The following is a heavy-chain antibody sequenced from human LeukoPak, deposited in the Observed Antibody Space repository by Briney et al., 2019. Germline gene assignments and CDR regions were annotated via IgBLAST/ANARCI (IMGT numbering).Heavy chain of an antibody. CDR3: ARAKLDDCGGVCDQYFQH. J-gene: IGHJ1*01. CDR1: GYTFTGYY. D-gene: IGHD2-21*02. Sequence: GASVKVSCKASGYTFTGYYMHWVRQAPGQGLEWMGWINPNSGGTNFAQKFQGRVTLTRDTSINTAYMEQSSLRSDDTAVYYCARAKLDDCGGVCDQYFQHWGQGTLVTVSS. V-gene: IGHV1-2*02. CDR2: INPNSGGT.